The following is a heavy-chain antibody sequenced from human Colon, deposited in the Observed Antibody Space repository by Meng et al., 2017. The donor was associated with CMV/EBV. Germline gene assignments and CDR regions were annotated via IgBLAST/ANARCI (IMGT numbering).Heavy chain of an antibody. J-gene: IGHJ5*02. CDR2: IYDTGTT. D-gene: IGHD2-21*02. CDR1: GFSVSRNS. Sequence: GCPKISRAASGFSVSRNSVSWVRQGPGKGLEWLSVIYDTGTTYYADPGKGRVTVSRDESKNTVFLQMNNLRGEDTAAYFCARNRLECGGDCYFADSWGQGTLVTVSS. CDR3: ARNRLECGGDCYFADS. V-gene: IGHV3-53*01.